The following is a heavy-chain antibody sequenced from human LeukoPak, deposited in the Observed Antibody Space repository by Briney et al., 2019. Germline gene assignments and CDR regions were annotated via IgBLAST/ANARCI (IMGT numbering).Heavy chain of an antibody. CDR1: GYSFTSYW. V-gene: IGHV5-51*01. J-gene: IGHJ5*02. Sequence: GASLKISCKGSGYSFTSYWIGWVREMPGKGLGWMGIIYPGDSDTRYSPSFQGQVTISADKSISTAYLQWSSLRASDTAMYYCARLKDGDPNWFDPWGQGTLVTVSS. CDR3: ARLKDGDPNWFDP. CDR2: IYPGDSDT. D-gene: IGHD4-17*01.